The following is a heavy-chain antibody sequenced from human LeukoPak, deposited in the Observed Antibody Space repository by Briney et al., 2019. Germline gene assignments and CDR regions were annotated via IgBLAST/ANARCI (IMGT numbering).Heavy chain of an antibody. CDR3: ARDATMVPPYYYYMDA. Sequence: GGSLRLSCAASGFTFSSYSMNWVRQAPGKGLEWVSYISSSSSTIYYADSVKGRFTISRDNAKNSLYLQMNSLRAEDTAVYYCARDATMVPPYYYYMDAWGKGTTVTVSS. D-gene: IGHD4/OR15-4a*01. CDR1: GFTFSSYS. CDR2: ISSSSSTI. V-gene: IGHV3-48*04. J-gene: IGHJ6*03.